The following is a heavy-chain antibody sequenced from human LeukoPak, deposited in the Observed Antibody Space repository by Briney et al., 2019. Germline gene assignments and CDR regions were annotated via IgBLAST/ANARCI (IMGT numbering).Heavy chain of an antibody. CDR1: GFTFSSYG. D-gene: IGHD3-22*01. J-gene: IGHJ3*02. Sequence: GGSLRLSCAASGFTFSSYGMHWVRQAPGKGLEWVGRIKSKTDGGTTDYAAPVKGRFTISRDDSKNTLYLQMNSLKTEDTAVYYCTTGKGYYYDSSGYYLMMDAFDIWGQGTMVTVSS. CDR2: IKSKTDGGTT. V-gene: IGHV3-15*01. CDR3: TTGKGYYYDSSGYYLMMDAFDI.